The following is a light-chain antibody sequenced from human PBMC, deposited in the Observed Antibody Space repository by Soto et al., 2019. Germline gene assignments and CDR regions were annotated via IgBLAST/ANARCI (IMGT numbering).Light chain of an antibody. CDR2: QVT. V-gene: IGLV2-14*01. CDR1: TRDIAGYNY. J-gene: IGLJ1*01. Sequence: SHPASVCWYLADSITFSNTGTTRDIAGYNYISWYQQLPGKAPKLMIYQVTIRPSGISNRFSGSKSGNTASLTISGLQAEDEDDYYCTSFSSSTSLYVFGTRTKV. CDR3: TSFSSSTSLYV.